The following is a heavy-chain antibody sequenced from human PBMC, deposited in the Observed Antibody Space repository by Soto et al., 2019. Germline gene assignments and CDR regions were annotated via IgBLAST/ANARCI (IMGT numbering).Heavy chain of an antibody. J-gene: IGHJ5*02. Sequence: SAKLCSKDPRVTITRHSLRSVRHARGKRLEWIGWIVVGSGNTNYAQKLQGRVTMTTDTSTSTAYMELRSLRSDDTAVYYCARDKQQLVWNWFDPWGQGTLVSVSS. D-gene: IGHD6-13*01. V-gene: IGHV1-18*01. CDR2: IVVGSGNT. CDR1: RVTITRHS. CDR3: ARDKQQLVWNWFDP.